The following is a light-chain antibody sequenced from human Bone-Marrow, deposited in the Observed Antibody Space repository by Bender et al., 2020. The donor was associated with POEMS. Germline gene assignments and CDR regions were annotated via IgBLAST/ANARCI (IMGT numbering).Light chain of an antibody. CDR1: NSNIGTNA. CDR2: SDN. J-gene: IGLJ3*02. Sequence: QSVLTQPPSASGTPGQRVTISCSGSNSNIGTNAVNWYQQFPGTAPQLLIYSDNQRPSGVPDRFYAFKSGTSASLAISGLQSEDEADYYCAAWEAGLSGGVFGGGTKLTVL. CDR3: AAWEAGLSGGV. V-gene: IGLV1-44*01.